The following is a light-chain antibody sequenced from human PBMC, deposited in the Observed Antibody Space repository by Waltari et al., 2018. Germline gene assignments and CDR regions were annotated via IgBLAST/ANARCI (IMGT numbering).Light chain of an antibody. Sequence: SALTQPASVSGSLGQSITISCSGSTSDVGSGNLVSWYQQCPGTVPKLIIYEVTKRPTGVSSRFSGSKSGNMASLTISGLQPEDEADYYCCSYRIGSTPGVFGGGTKVTVL. CDR2: EVT. CDR3: CSYRIGSTPGV. CDR1: TSDVGSGNL. J-gene: IGLJ3*02. V-gene: IGLV2-23*02.